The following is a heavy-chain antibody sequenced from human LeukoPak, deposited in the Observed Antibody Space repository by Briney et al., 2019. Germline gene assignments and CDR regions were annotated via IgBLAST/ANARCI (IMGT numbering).Heavy chain of an antibody. CDR2: IIPVYGTA. D-gene: IGHD1-26*01. V-gene: IGHV1-69*13. J-gene: IGHJ3*02. CDR3: ARSGGLGASNADAFDI. CDR1: GGTFNNYG. Sequence: ASVKVSCKGSGGTFNNYGLNWVRQAPGQGLEWTGGIIPVYGTANYAQKFRDRVTFTSDESTSTTYMELSSLRSEDTAVYYCARSGGLGASNADAFDIWGQGTTVTVSS.